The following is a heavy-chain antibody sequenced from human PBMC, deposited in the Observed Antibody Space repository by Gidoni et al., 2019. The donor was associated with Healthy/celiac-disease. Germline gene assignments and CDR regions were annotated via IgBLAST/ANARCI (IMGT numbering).Heavy chain of an antibody. J-gene: IGHJ2*01. CDR2: IWYDGSNK. D-gene: IGHD2-21*01. Sequence: QVQLVESGGGVVQPGRSLRLSCAASGFTFSSYGMHWVRQAPGKGLEWVAVIWYDGSNKYYADSVKGRFTISRDNSKNTLYLQMNSLRAEDTAVYYCAREGPYGFYWYFDLWGRGTLVTVSS. V-gene: IGHV3-33*01. CDR1: GFTFSSYG. CDR3: AREGPYGFYWYFDL.